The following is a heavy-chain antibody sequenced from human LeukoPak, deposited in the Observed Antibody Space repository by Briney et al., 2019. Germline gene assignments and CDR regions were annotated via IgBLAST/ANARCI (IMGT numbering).Heavy chain of an antibody. CDR3: ARQTAMGRSGDY. CDR2: IDPSDSDT. CDR1: GYSFTSYW. Sequence: GESLKISCKASGYSFTSYWIGGGRQMPGKGLEWRGIIDPSDSDTRYTPPFQGRVTISADKSPSTAYLQWNSLKGSDTAMYYCARQTAMGRSGDYWGQGTLVTVSS. D-gene: IGHD5-18*01. J-gene: IGHJ4*02. V-gene: IGHV5-51*01.